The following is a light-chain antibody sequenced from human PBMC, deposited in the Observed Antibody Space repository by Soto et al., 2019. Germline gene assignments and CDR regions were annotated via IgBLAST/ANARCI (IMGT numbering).Light chain of an antibody. CDR3: RSYTSTATRV. CDR2: EVS. V-gene: IGLV2-14*01. Sequence: QPVLTQPASVSGSPGQSITISCTGTSSDVGSYNYVSWYQQHPGKAPKLMIYEVSNRPSGVSDRFSGSKSGNTASLTISGLQAEDEADYYCRSYTSTATRVFGGGTQLTVL. CDR1: SSDVGSYNY. J-gene: IGLJ7*01.